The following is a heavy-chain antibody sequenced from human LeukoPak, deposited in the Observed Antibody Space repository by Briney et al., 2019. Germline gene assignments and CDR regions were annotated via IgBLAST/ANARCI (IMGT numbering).Heavy chain of an antibody. CDR1: GFSFSSYA. D-gene: IGHD3-10*01. CDR3: AKDVLWFGELLTNDDY. J-gene: IGHJ4*02. Sequence: GGSLRLSCAASGFSFSSYAMSWVRQAPGKGLEWVSTISGSGGDTYYAGSVKGRFTISRDNSKNTLFLQMNSLRAEDTAVYYCAKDVLWFGELLTNDDYWGQGTLVTVSS. CDR2: ISGSGGDT. V-gene: IGHV3-23*01.